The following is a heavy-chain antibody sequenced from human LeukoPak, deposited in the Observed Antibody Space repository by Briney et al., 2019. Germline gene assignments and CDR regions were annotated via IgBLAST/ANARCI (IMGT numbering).Heavy chain of an antibody. Sequence: GASVKVSCKASGYTFTGYYMHWVRQAPGQGLEWMGWINPNSGGTNYAQKFQGWVTMTRDTSISTAYMELRSLRSDDTAVYYCARIQLPVAAAGTTDFDYWGQGTLVTVSS. CDR1: GYTFTGYY. V-gene: IGHV1-2*04. CDR2: INPNSGGT. J-gene: IGHJ4*02. CDR3: ARIQLPVAAAGTTDFDY. D-gene: IGHD6-13*01.